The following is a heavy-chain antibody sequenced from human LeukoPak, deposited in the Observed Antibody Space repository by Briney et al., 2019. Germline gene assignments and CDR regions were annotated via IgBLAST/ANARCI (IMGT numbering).Heavy chain of an antibody. Sequence: SETLSLACTVSGASISSYYWSWIRQPPGKGLEWIGDIYYSGSIKYNPSLKSRVTMSVDTSKNQFSLKLSSVTAADTAIYYCARENPSGYYNRPIDYWGQGTLVTVSS. D-gene: IGHD3-22*01. CDR2: IYYSGSI. J-gene: IGHJ4*02. CDR1: GASISSYY. V-gene: IGHV4-59*01. CDR3: ARENPSGYYNRPIDY.